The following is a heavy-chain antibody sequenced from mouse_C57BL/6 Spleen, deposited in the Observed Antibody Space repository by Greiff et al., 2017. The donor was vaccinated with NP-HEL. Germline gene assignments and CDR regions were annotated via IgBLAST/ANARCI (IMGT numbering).Heavy chain of an antibody. CDR1: GYTFTSYT. CDR2: INPSSGYT. Sequence: QVQLKESGAELARPGASVTMSCKASGYTFTSYTMHWVKQRPGQGLEWIGYINPSSGYTKYNQKFKDKATLTADKSSSTAYMQLSSLTSEDSPVYYCARGSPAWFAYWGQGTLVTVSA. CDR3: ARGSPAWFAY. V-gene: IGHV1-4*01. J-gene: IGHJ3*01.